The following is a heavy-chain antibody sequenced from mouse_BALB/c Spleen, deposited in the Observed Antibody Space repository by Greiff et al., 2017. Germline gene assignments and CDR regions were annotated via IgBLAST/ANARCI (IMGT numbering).Heavy chain of an antibody. V-gene: IGHV1S137*01. Sequence: QVQLQQSGAELVRPGVSVRISCKGLGYTFPDYAMHWVKQSHAKSLEWIGVISTYYGDASYNQKFKGKATMTVDKSSSTAYMELARLTSEDSAIYYCARARWLLPSYYYAMDYWGQGTSVTVSS. CDR1: GYTFPDYA. D-gene: IGHD2-3*01. CDR3: ARARWLLPSYYYAMDY. J-gene: IGHJ4*01. CDR2: ISTYYGDA.